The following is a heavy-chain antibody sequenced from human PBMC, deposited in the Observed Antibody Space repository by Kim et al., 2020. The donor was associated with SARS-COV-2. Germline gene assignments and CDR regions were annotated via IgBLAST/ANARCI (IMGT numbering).Heavy chain of an antibody. CDR3: AREIATVTTKLPFDI. V-gene: IGHV4-38-2*02. Sequence: SETLSLTCTVSGYSISSGYYWGWIRQPPGKGLEWIGSIYHSGSTYYNPSLKSRVTISVDTSKNQFSLKLSSVTAADTAVYYCAREIATVTTKLPFDIWGQGTMVTVSS. CDR2: IYHSGST. CDR1: GYSISSGYY. D-gene: IGHD4-17*01. J-gene: IGHJ3*02.